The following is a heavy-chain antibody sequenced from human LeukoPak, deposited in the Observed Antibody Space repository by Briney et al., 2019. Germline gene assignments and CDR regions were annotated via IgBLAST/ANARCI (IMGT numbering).Heavy chain of an antibody. J-gene: IGHJ6*04. V-gene: IGHV1-24*01. Sequence: ASVKVSCKVSGYTLTELSMHWVRQAPGKGLEWMGGSDPEDGETIYAQKFQGRVTMTEDTSTDTAYMELSSLRSEDTAVYYCATVPSGYYGSGSYSNVYYYYGMDVWGKGTTVTVSS. D-gene: IGHD3-10*01. CDR1: GYTLTELS. CDR2: SDPEDGET. CDR3: ATVPSGYYGSGSYSNVYYYYGMDV.